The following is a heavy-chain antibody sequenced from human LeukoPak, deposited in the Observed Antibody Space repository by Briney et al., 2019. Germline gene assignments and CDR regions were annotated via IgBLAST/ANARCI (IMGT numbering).Heavy chain of an antibody. Sequence: ASVKVFCKASGYTFTSYGISWVRQAPGQGLEWMGWISAYNGNTNYAQKLQGRVTMTTDTSTSTAYMELRSLRSDDTAVYYCARGGTLYGDYARDYFDYWGQGTLVTVSS. CDR1: GYTFTSYG. CDR3: ARGGTLYGDYARDYFDY. J-gene: IGHJ4*02. D-gene: IGHD4-17*01. V-gene: IGHV1-18*01. CDR2: ISAYNGNT.